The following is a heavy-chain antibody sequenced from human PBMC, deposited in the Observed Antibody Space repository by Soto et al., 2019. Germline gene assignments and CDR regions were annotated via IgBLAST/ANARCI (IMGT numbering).Heavy chain of an antibody. CDR1: GFTFDDYA. D-gene: IGHD5-12*01. V-gene: IGHV3-9*01. CDR2: ISWNSGSI. J-gene: IGHJ6*03. CDR3: AKDTSNSGDDSMDV. Sequence: EVQLVESGGGLVQPGRSLRLSCAASGFTFDDYAMHWVRQAPGKGLEWVSGISWNSGSIGYADSVKGRFTISRDNAKNSLYLQMNSLRAEDTALYYCAKDTSNSGDDSMDVWGKGTTVTVSS.